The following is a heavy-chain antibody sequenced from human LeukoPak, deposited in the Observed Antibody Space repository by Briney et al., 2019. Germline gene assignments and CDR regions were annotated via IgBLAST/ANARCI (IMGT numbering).Heavy chain of an antibody. CDR2: ISYDGSNK. CDR3: ARDRYYDSSGYYYFDY. D-gene: IGHD3-22*01. V-gene: IGHV3-30-3*01. Sequence: PGGSLRLSCAASGFTFSSSAMHWVRQAPDKGLEWVAVISYDGSNKYYADSVKGRFTISRDNSKNTLYLQMNSLRAEDTAVYYCARDRYYDSSGYYYFDYWGQGTLVTVSS. J-gene: IGHJ4*02. CDR1: GFTFSSSA.